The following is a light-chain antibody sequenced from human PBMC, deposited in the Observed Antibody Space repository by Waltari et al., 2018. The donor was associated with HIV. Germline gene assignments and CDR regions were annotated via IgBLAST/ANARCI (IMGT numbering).Light chain of an antibody. J-gene: IGLJ2*01. CDR2: QNK. V-gene: IGLV3-1*01. CDR3: QAWDSSTRGL. CDR1: KLGDKY. Sequence: SYELTQPPSMSVSPGQTASITCSGDKLGDKYVCWYQQKPGQSPVLVIYQNKRRPPGIPERFSGSNSGNTATLTSGGTQAVDEADYYCQAWDSSTRGLFGGGTKLTVL.